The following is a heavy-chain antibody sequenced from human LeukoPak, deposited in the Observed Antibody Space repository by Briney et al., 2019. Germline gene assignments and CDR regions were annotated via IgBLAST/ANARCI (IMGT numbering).Heavy chain of an antibody. J-gene: IGHJ4*02. CDR2: ISSNGATI. CDR3: ARRAGAYSHPYDY. CDR1: GFTFSSYS. V-gene: IGHV3-48*04. Sequence: GGSLRLSCAASGFTFSSYSMNWVRQAPGKGLEWLAYISSNGATIHYADSVKGRFTVSRDNAKDSLYLQINSLRAEDTAVYYCARRAGAYSHPYDYWGQGTLVTVSS. D-gene: IGHD4/OR15-4a*01.